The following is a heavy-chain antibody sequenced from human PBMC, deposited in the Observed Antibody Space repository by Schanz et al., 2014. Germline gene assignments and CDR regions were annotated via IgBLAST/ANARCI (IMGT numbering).Heavy chain of an antibody. CDR1: GFTFSSYG. J-gene: IGHJ6*02. CDR3: AKARRKSKCSGGRCFHYSYYGMDV. Sequence: VQLAESGGGVVQFGRSPRLSCVASGFTFSSYGMHWVRQAPGKGLEWVAVIWYDENNKYYADSVKGRFTMSRDNSKNTLYLQMNSLRAEDTAVYYCAKARRKSKCSGGRCFHYSYYGMDVWGQGTTVTVSS. CDR2: IWYDENNK. D-gene: IGHD2-15*01. V-gene: IGHV3-33*06.